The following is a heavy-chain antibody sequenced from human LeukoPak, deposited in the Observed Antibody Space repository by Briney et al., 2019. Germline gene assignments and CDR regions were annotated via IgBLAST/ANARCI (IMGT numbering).Heavy chain of an antibody. CDR3: ARASPRRGGYYFDY. Sequence: GGSLRLSCAASGFTFISYGMHWVRQAPGKGLEWVAVISYDGSNKYYADSVKGRFTISRDNSKNTLYLQMNSLRAEDTAVYYCARASPRRGGYYFDYWGQGTLVTVSS. V-gene: IGHV3-30*03. D-gene: IGHD3-16*01. J-gene: IGHJ4*02. CDR2: ISYDGSNK. CDR1: GFTFISYG.